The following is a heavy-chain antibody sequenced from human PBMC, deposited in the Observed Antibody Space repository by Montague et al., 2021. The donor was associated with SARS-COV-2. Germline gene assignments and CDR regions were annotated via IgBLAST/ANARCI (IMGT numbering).Heavy chain of an antibody. V-gene: IGHV4-59*10. J-gene: IGHJ4*02. CDR2: IYTSGST. CDR3: ARGADYYSDYRGTLRY. CDR1: GGSFSGYY. D-gene: IGHD4-11*01. Sequence: SETLSLTCAVYGGSFSGYYWSWIRQPAGKGLEWIGRIYTSGSTNYNPSLKSRGTISVDTSKNQFSLKLSSVTAADTAVYYCARGADYYSDYRGTLRYWGQGTLVSVSS.